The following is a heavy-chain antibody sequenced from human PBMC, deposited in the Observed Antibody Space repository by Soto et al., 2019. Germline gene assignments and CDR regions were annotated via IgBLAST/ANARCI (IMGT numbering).Heavy chain of an antibody. CDR2: ISSNGVST. CDR3: ARRARPDFYYMDV. CDR1: GFTFTSYA. J-gene: IGHJ6*03. D-gene: IGHD6-6*01. V-gene: IGHV3-64*01. Sequence: GSLRLSCAASGFTFTSYAMSWVRQAPGKGLEYVSGISSNGVSTYYANSVQGRFTISRDNSKNTVYLQMGSLRPEDMAVYYCARRARPDFYYMDVWGKGTTVTVS.